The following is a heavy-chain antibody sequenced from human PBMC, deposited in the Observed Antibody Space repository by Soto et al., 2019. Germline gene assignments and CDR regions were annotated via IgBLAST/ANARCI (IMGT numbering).Heavy chain of an antibody. CDR1: GGSISSYY. CDR3: ARSGSYYAFDI. V-gene: IGHV4-59*01. J-gene: IGHJ3*02. Sequence: SETLSLTCTVSGGSISSYYWSWIRQPPGKGLEWIGYIYYSGSTNYSPSLKSRVTISVDTSKNQFSLKLSSVTAADTAVYYCARSGSYYAFDIWGQGTMVTVSS. CDR2: IYYSGST. D-gene: IGHD1-26*01.